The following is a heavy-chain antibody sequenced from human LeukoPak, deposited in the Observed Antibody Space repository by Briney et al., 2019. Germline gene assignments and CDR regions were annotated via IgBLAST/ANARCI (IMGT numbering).Heavy chain of an antibody. CDR1: GFTFSSYW. CDR3: ARVQYQLLSFDY. Sequence: GGSLRLSCAASGFTFSSYWMHWVRQAPGKGLVWVSHINNDGSRTNYADSVNGRFTISRDNAKNSLYLQMNSRRAEDTAVYYCARVQYQLLSFDYWGQGTLVTVSS. J-gene: IGHJ4*02. CDR2: INNDGSRT. D-gene: IGHD2-2*01. V-gene: IGHV3-74*01.